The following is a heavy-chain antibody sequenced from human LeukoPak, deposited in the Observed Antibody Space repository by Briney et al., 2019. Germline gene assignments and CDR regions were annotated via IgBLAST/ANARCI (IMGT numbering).Heavy chain of an antibody. Sequence: GGSLRLSCAVSGFTFSSYAMSWVRQAPGKGLEWVSSLTAGGERTFYADSVKGRLTISRDNSKDTLYLQINSLRAEDTAVYYCAKDLGYSYGCSDYWGQGTLVTVSS. CDR3: AKDLGYSYGCSDY. V-gene: IGHV3-23*01. J-gene: IGHJ4*02. D-gene: IGHD5-18*01. CDR1: GFTFSSYA. CDR2: LTAGGERT.